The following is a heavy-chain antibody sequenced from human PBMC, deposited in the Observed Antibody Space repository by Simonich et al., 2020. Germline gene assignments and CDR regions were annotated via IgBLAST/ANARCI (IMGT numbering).Heavy chain of an antibody. CDR1: GFTFSSYA. CDR3: AKDSSLVGATDWFDP. CDR2: MSGRSGST. V-gene: IGHV3-23*01. D-gene: IGHD1-26*01. J-gene: IGHJ5*02. Sequence: EVQLLESGGGLVQPGGSLRFSCAASGFTFSSYAMSWVRQAPGKGVASVSSMSGRSGSTYYADSWKGRFTISRDNSKNTLYLQMNSLRAEDTAVYYCAKDSSLVGATDWFDPWGQGTLVTVSS.